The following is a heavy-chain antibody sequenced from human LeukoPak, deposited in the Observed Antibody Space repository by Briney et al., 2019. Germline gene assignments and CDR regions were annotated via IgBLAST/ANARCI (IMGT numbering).Heavy chain of an antibody. CDR2: IYYSGST. Sequence: SQTLSLTCTVSDGSINNGGYYWSWLRQPPGQGLEWIGYIYYSGSTYYESSLKRRVTISVDTSKNEFSLKLSSVAAADTAVYYWARARPFSSGDFDCWGQGTLVTVSS. CDR3: ARARPFSSGDFDC. D-gene: IGHD6-25*01. CDR1: DGSINNGGYY. V-gene: IGHV4-31*03. J-gene: IGHJ4*02.